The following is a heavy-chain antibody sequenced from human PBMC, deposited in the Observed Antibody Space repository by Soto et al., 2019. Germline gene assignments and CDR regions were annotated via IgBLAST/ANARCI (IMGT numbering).Heavy chain of an antibody. J-gene: IGHJ4*02. D-gene: IGHD2-2*01. CDR3: ARIYIVVVPPAALGGDY. Sequence: SETLSLTCAVSGGSISSGGYSCSWIRQPPGKGLEWIGYIYRSGSTYYNPSLKSRVTISVNRSKNQFSLRAEDTAVYYCARIYIVVVPPAALGGDYWGQGTLVTVSS. V-gene: IGHV4-30-2*02. CDR1: GGSISSGGYS. CDR2: IYRSGST.